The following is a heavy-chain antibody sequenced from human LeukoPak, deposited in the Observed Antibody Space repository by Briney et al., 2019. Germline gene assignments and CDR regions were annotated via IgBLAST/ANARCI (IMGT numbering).Heavy chain of an antibody. V-gene: IGHV4-61*02. CDR1: GGSISSGSYY. Sequence: SETLSLTCTVSGGSISSGSYYWSWIRQPAGKGLEWIGRIYTSGSTNYNPSLKSRVTISVDTSKNQFSLKLSSVTAADTAVYYCAREPYYYDSSGYYFLTRSADAFDIWGQGTMVTVSS. CDR2: IYTSGST. CDR3: AREPYYYDSSGYYFLTRSADAFDI. J-gene: IGHJ3*02. D-gene: IGHD3-22*01.